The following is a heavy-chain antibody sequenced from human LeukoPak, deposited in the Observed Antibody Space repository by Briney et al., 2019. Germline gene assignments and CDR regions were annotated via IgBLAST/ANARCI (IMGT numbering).Heavy chain of an antibody. CDR3: ATSYYASGSMIT. J-gene: IGHJ5*02. Sequence: VASVKVSCKASGYTFTSYDINWVRQATGQGLEWMGWMNPNSGNTGYAQKFQGRVTMTRNTSISTAYMEQSSLRSEDTAVHYCATSYYASGSMITWGQGTLVTVSS. D-gene: IGHD3-10*01. CDR2: MNPNSGNT. CDR1: GYTFTSYD. V-gene: IGHV1-8*01.